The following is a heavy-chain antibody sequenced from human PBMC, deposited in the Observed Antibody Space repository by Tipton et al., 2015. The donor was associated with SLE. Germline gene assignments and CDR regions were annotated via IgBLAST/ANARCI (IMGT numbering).Heavy chain of an antibody. CDR3: ARAPGQLWPWDY. Sequence: TLSLTCSVSGGSISSRSYYWGWIRQPPGMGLEWIGSIYYSGSTFHNPSLKSRLTISVDTSKNQFSLKVSSVTAADTAVYYCARAPGQLWPWDYWGQGTLVTVSS. V-gene: IGHV4-39*07. J-gene: IGHJ4*02. CDR1: GGSISSRSYY. CDR2: IYYSGST. D-gene: IGHD5-18*01.